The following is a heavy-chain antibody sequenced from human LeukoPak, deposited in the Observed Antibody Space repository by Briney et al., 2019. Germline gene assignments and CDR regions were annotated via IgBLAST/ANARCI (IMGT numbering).Heavy chain of an antibody. Sequence: ASVKVSCKASGYTFTSYDINWVRQATGQGLGWRGWMYPKRGNTGYAQKFQGRVTITRNTSISTAYMELSSLRSEDTAVYYCARSYGVTRGFDPWGQGTLVTVSS. V-gene: IGHV1-8*03. CDR3: ARSYGVTRGFDP. CDR1: GYTFTSYD. J-gene: IGHJ5*02. D-gene: IGHD4-17*01. CDR2: MYPKRGNT.